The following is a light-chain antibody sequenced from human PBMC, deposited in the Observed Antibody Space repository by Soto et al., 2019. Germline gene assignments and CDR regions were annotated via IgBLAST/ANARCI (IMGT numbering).Light chain of an antibody. V-gene: IGKV2-28*01. CDR3: MQALQTPA. Sequence: DIVMTQSPLSLPVIPGEPASISCRSSQSLLHSNGYNYLDWYLQKPGQSPQLLIYLGSNRASGVPDRFSGSGSGTDFTLKISRVEAEDVGVYYCMQALQTPAFGGGTKVEIQ. CDR1: QSLLHSNGYNY. J-gene: IGKJ4*01. CDR2: LGS.